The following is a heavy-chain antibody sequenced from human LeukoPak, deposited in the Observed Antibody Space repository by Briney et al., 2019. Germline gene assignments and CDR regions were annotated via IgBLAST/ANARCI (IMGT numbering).Heavy chain of an antibody. CDR1: GGSISSYY. D-gene: IGHD6-6*01. V-gene: IGHV4-59*01. Sequence: SETLSLTCTVSGGSISSYYWSWIRQPPGKGLEWIGYIYYSGSTNYNPSLKSRVTMSVDTSKNQFSLKLSSVTAADTAVYYCVRGQMTSIAARSSYAFDIWGQGTMVTVSS. CDR3: VRGQMTSIAARSSYAFDI. CDR2: IYYSGST. J-gene: IGHJ3*02.